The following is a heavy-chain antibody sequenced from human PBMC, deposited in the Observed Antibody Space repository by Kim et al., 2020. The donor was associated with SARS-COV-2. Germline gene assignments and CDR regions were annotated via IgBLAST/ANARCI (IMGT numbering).Heavy chain of an antibody. J-gene: IGHJ4*02. D-gene: IGHD6-19*01. CDR3: ARDKGSLCSSDSCFSDF. V-gene: IGHV3-7*05. Sequence: GGSLRLSCEGSGFTFSNYWMTWVRQAPGKGLEWVANIKPDGTDKYYADSMKGRFTISRDNAKNTVYLQVNDMKVDDTAIYYCARDKGSLCSSDSCFSDFWGREPLDTVSS. CDR2: IKPDGTDK. CDR1: GFTFSNYW.